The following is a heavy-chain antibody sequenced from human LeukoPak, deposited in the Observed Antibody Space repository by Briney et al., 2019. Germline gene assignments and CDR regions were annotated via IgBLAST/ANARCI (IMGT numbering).Heavy chain of an antibody. Sequence: SETLSLTCTVSGGSISSLTHYWGWIRQPPGKRLEWIGSIYSSGRAYYHPSLKSRLTMPVDTSQNQVSLKLSSVTAADTAVYYCARGSDIVVVVTGFLGGIFDYWGQGTLVTVSS. J-gene: IGHJ4*02. D-gene: IGHD2-15*01. V-gene: IGHV4-39*07. CDR3: ARGSDIVVVVTGFLGGIFDY. CDR2: IYSSGRA. CDR1: GGSISSLTHY.